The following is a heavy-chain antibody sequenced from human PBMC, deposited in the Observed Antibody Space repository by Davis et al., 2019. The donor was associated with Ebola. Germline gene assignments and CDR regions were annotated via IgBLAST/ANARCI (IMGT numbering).Heavy chain of an antibody. D-gene: IGHD4-17*01. J-gene: IGHJ4*01. CDR3: ASGKDYAFDY. CDR1: GFRFSGYP. Sequence: GESLKISCAASGFRFSGYPMNWVRQAPANGLEWISLITCSGSGTYYADSLKGRFTISRDTGKCSPFLQMNSLRDEDTAIYYCASGKDYAFDYWGRGTLVTVSS. CDR2: ITCSGSGT. V-gene: IGHV3-48*02.